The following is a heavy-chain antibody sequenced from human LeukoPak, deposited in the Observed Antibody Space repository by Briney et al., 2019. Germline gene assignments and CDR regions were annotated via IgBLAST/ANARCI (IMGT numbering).Heavy chain of an antibody. D-gene: IGHD2/OR15-2a*01. J-gene: IGHJ6*03. CDR1: GGTFSSYA. CDR2: IIPIFGTA. CDR3: AKVQYGPSYYYYYMDV. Sequence: ASVKVSCKASGGTFSSYAISWVRQAPGQGLEWMGRIIPIFGTANYAQKFQGRVTITTDESTSTAYMELSSLRSEDTAVYYCAKVQYGPSYYYYYMDVWGKGTTVTVSS. V-gene: IGHV1-69*05.